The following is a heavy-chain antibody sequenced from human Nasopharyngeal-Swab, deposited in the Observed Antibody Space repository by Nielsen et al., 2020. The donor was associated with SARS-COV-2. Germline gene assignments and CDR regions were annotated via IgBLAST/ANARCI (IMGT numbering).Heavy chain of an antibody. V-gene: IGHV3-30*03. Sequence: GESLKISCAASGFTFSSYGMHWVRRAPGKGLEWVAVISYDGSNKYYADSVKGRFTISRDNSKNTLYLQMNSLRAEDTAVYYCATGWNFDYWGQGTLVTVSS. J-gene: IGHJ4*02. CDR1: GFTFSSYG. CDR3: ATGWNFDY. D-gene: IGHD6-19*01. CDR2: ISYDGSNK.